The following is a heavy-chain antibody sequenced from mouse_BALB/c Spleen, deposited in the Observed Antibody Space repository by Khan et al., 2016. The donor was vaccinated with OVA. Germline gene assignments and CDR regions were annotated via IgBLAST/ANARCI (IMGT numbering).Heavy chain of an antibody. D-gene: IGHD4-1*01. CDR2: INSDGYYT. CDR1: GFTFSAYG. CDR3: ASHLTGSFAY. V-gene: IGHV5-6*01. J-gene: IGHJ3*01. Sequence: EVQLQESGGDLARPGGSLKLSCAASGFTFSAYGMSWVRQSPDKRLEWVATINSDGYYTYYPDSLKGRSTISRDNANNTLDLQIRSLNSEDTAMYYCASHLTGSFAYWGQGTLVTVSA.